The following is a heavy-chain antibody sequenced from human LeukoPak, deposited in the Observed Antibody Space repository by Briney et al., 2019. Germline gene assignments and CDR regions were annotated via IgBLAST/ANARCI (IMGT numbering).Heavy chain of an antibody. J-gene: IGHJ3*02. CDR2: INHSGST. V-gene: IGHV4-34*01. D-gene: IGHD2-21*01. CDR1: GGSFSGYY. CDR3: ARAWRVVIASRAFDI. Sequence: SETLSLTCAVYGGSFSGYYWSWLRQPPAKGLEWIGEINHSGSTNYNPSLKSRVTISVDTSKNQFSLKLSSVTAADTAVYCCARAWRVVIASRAFDIWGQGTMVTVSS.